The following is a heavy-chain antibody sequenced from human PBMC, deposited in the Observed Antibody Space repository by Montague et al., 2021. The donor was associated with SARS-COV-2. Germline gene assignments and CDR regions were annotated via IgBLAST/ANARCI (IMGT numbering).Heavy chain of an antibody. Sequence: SETLSLTCTVSGDSVSHDYWTWIRQPPGKGLEWIGYVYNSRSSGYNPSLRGRVSIAVDTSKNQFSLRLSTVTAADTAIYYCVRDPAPSGSGTFYDYWGQGTLVTVSS. CDR1: GDSVSHDY. V-gene: IGHV4-59*02. D-gene: IGHD1-26*01. CDR2: VYNSRSS. J-gene: IGHJ4*02. CDR3: VRDPAPSGSGTFYDY.